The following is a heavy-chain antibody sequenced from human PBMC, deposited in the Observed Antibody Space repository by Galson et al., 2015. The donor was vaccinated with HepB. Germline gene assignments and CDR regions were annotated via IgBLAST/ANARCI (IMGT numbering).Heavy chain of an antibody. V-gene: IGHV3-30-3*01. J-gene: IGHJ4*02. D-gene: IGHD1/OR15-1a*01. CDR1: GFTFSSYD. Sequence: SLRLSCAASGFTFSSYDLYWVRQAPGKGLEWVAVISYDGSKTSADSVKGRFTISRDNSKSTLYLHMNSLGFEDTSMYYCARVRINNLDYWGQGTLVTVSS. CDR2: ISYDGSK. CDR3: ARVRINNLDY.